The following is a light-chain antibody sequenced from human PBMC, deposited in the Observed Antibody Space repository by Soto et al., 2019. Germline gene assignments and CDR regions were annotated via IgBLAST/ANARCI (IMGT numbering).Light chain of an antibody. CDR1: QSIGTY. CDR2: DAS. V-gene: IGKV3-11*01. Sequence: PGERATLSCRASQSIGTYLAWYQQKPGQAPRLLIYDASNRAAAVPARFSGSGSGTDFTLTISSLEPEDFAVYYCQQRSNWYTFGQGTRLEIK. CDR3: QQRSNWYT. J-gene: IGKJ5*01.